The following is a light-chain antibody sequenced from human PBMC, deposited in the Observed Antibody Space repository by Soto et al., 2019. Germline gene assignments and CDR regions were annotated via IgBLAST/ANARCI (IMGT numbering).Light chain of an antibody. J-gene: IGKJ5*01. CDR1: QSVSSN. V-gene: IGKV3-20*01. Sequence: EIVMTQAPATLSVSPGERATLSCRAGQSVSSNLAWYQQKPGQAPRLLIYGASSRATGIPDRFSGSGSGTDFTLTISRLEPEDFAVYYCQQYGSSPITFGQGTRLEI. CDR3: QQYGSSPIT. CDR2: GAS.